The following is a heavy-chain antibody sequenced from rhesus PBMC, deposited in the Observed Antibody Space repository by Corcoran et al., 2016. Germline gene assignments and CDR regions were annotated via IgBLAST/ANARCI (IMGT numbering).Heavy chain of an antibody. CDR3: GGRGL. V-gene: IGHV4-65*02. D-gene: IGHD3-34*01. Sequence: QVQLQESGPGLVKPSETLSLPCAVSGGSISSSNWWSWIRQPPGKGLGWIGNIGGSSSSTSYNPSLKSRVTISKDTSTNQFSLKLTSVTAADTAVYYCGGRGLWGQGVLVTVSS. CDR1: GGSISSSNW. CDR2: IGGSSSST. J-gene: IGHJ4*01.